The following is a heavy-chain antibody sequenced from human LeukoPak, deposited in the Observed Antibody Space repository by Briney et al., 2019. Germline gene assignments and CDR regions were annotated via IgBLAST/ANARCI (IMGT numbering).Heavy chain of an antibody. V-gene: IGHV3-30*02. Sequence: GGSLRLSCAASGFTFTSYGMHWVRQAPGKGLEWVAFIRYDGSNRNYADSVKGRFTISRDNSRNTLYLQMNSLRAEDTAVYYCARDHLLRSPFDYWGQGTLVTVSS. CDR1: GFTFTSYG. CDR3: ARDHLLRSPFDY. CDR2: IRYDGSNR. J-gene: IGHJ4*02.